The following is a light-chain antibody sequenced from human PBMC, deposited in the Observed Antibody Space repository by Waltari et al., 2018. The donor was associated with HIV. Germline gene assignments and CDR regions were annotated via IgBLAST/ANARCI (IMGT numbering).Light chain of an antibody. CDR2: RKS. J-gene: IGLJ2*01. Sequence: SSDFTQPPSVSVSPGPTARITCSGDEFANLHVNWYQRKAGQAPVLVIYRKSSRPSGIPDRVSASRSGIIGTSTISGVVTGDEADYYCQTAASSGTSVLFGGGTKLTVL. V-gene: IGLV3-25*03. CDR1: EFANLH. CDR3: QTAASSGTSVL.